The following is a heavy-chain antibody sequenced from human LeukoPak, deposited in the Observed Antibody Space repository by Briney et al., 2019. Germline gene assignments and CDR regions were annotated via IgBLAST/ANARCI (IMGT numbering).Heavy chain of an antibody. CDR2: ISGSGETK. CDR1: GFTFSNQY. CDR3: AKPLPRGPQLWFDY. D-gene: IGHD5-18*01. V-gene: IGHV3-11*01. Sequence: GGSLRLSCAASGFTFSNQYMIWIRQAPGKGPEWVSYISGSGETKYYADSVKGRFTISKDNAKNSLDLQMNSLRAEDTAVYYCAKPLPRGPQLWFDYWGQGTLVTVSS. J-gene: IGHJ4*02.